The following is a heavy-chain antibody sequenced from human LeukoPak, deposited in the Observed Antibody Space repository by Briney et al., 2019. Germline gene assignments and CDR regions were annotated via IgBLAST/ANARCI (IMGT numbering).Heavy chain of an antibody. CDR2: IKLDV. CDR3: ARDLYRTVVVPHYFDY. D-gene: IGHD3-22*01. V-gene: IGHV3-7*01. J-gene: IGHJ4*02. CDR1: GFTFSNYG. Sequence: GGSLRLSCLASGFTFSNYGMHWVRQAPGKGLEWVANIKLDVDSVKGRFTISRDNAKNSLYLQMNSLRAEDTAVYYCARDLYRTVVVPHYFDYWGQGTLVTVSS.